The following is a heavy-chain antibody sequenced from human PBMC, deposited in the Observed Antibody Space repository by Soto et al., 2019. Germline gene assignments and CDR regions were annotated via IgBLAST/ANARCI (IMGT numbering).Heavy chain of an antibody. V-gene: IGHV5-51*01. CDR2: IHCDDSDT. J-gene: IGHJ4*02. CDR1: GYTFSSYW. D-gene: IGHD2-15*01. CDR3: ARYGGKTRDY. Sequence: GESLKISCKGSGYTFSSYWIGWVRQMLGKGLEWMGIIHCDDSDTGYSPSFEGQVTISADKSINTAYLKWRSLRASDTATYYCARYGGKTRDYWGQGTLVTVSS.